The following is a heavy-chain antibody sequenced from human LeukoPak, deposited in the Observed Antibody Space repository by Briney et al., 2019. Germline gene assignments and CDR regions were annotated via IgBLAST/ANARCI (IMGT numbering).Heavy chain of an antibody. CDR1: GGSISSSSYY. V-gene: IGHV4-39*01. D-gene: IGHD3-16*02. Sequence: SETLSLTCTVSGGSISSSSYYWGWIRQPPGKGLEWIGSIYYSGSTYYNPSLRSRVTISVDTSKNQFSLKLSSVTAADTAVYYCASAYYDYVWGSYRPYYFDYWGQGTLVTVSS. CDR3: ASAYYDYVWGSYRPYYFDY. J-gene: IGHJ4*02. CDR2: IYYSGST.